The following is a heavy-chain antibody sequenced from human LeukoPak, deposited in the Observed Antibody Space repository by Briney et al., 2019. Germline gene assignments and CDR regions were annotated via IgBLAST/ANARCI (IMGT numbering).Heavy chain of an antibody. CDR3: AKEKGANWDPFDY. D-gene: IGHD7-27*01. CDR1: GFTFDDFG. V-gene: IGHV3-20*04. CDR2: INWNGETI. J-gene: IGHJ4*02. Sequence: GGSLRLSRATSGFTFDDFGMAWVRQVPGKGPEWVSGINWNGETIAYRDTVKGRFTISRDSARRSVYLQMNSLRDEDTALYYCAKEKGANWDPFDYWGRGTLVIVSS.